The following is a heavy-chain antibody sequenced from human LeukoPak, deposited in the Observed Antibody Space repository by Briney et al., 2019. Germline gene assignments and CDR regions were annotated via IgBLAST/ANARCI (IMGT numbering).Heavy chain of an antibody. CDR2: IYYSGST. D-gene: IGHD5-12*01. V-gene: IGHV4-31*03. J-gene: IGHJ4*02. Sequence: SETLSLTCTVSGGSISSGGYYWSWIRQHPGQGLEWIGYIYYSGSTYYNPSLKSRVTISVDTSKNQFSLKLSSVTAADTAVYYCARVQYSGYASGDYYFDYWGQGTLVTVSS. CDR1: GGSISSGGYY. CDR3: ARVQYSGYASGDYYFDY.